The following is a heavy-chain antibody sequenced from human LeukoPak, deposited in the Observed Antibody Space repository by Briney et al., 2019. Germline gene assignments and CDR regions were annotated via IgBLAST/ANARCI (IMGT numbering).Heavy chain of an antibody. CDR3: ARVGYYYDSSGYFYYYSGMDV. Sequence: SVKVSCKASGGTFSSYAISWVRQAPGQGLEWMGGIIPIFGTANYAQKFQGRVTITADESTSTAYMELSSLRSEDTAVYYCARVGYYYDSSGYFYYYSGMDVWGQGTTVTVSS. CDR1: GGTFSSYA. V-gene: IGHV1-69*13. J-gene: IGHJ6*02. CDR2: IIPIFGTA. D-gene: IGHD3-22*01.